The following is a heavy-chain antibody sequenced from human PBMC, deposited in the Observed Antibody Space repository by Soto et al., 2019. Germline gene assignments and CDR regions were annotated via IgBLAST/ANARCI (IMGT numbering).Heavy chain of an antibody. D-gene: IGHD2-15*01. Sequence: EVQLVESGGGLVQPGRSLRLSCAASGFTFDDYAMHWVRQAPGKGLEWVSGISWNSGSIGYADSVKGRFTISRDNAKNSLSLQMNSLRAEDTALYYCAKGRYCSGGSCSNWFDPWGQGTLVTVSS. CDR1: GFTFDDYA. CDR2: ISWNSGSI. V-gene: IGHV3-9*01. J-gene: IGHJ5*02. CDR3: AKGRYCSGGSCSNWFDP.